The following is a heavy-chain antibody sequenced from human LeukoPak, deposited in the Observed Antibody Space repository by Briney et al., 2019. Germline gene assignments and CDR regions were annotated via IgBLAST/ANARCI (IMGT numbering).Heavy chain of an antibody. Sequence: ASVEVSCKASGYTFTSYYMHWVRQAPGQGLEWMGIINPSGGSTSYAQKFQGRVTMTRDTSTSTVYMELSSLRSEDTAVYYCAGGGTVTTIDYWGQGTLVTVSS. CDR1: GYTFTSYY. V-gene: IGHV1-46*01. CDR3: AGGGTVTTIDY. CDR2: INPSGGST. J-gene: IGHJ4*02. D-gene: IGHD4-17*01.